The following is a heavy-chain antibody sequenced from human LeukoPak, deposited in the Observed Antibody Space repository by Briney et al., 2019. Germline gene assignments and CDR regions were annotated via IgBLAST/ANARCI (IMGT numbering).Heavy chain of an antibody. CDR3: ARLGENGLLTGYFYP. J-gene: IGHJ5*02. V-gene: IGHV1-2*02. D-gene: IGHD3-9*01. Sequence: GASVKVSCKASGYTFNYYYMHWVRQAPGQGLEWMGRINPDSGGTDYAQKFQGRVTMTRDTSISTAYMDLSRLRSDDTAVYYCARLGENGLLTGYFYPWGQGTLVTVSS. CDR1: GYTFNYYY. CDR2: INPDSGGT.